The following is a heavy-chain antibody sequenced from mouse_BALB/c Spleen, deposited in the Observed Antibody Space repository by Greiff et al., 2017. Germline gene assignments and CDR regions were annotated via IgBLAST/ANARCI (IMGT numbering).Heavy chain of an antibody. CDR1: GYTFSSYW. Sequence: VQGVESGAELMKPGASVKISCKATGYTFSSYWIEWVKQRPGHGLEWIGEILPGSGSTNYNEKFKGKATFTADTSSNTAYMQLSSLTSEDSAVYYCARDPYDYDPHYYAMDYWGQGTSVTVSS. V-gene: IGHV1-9*01. J-gene: IGHJ4*01. CDR2: ILPGSGST. CDR3: ARDPYDYDPHYYAMDY. D-gene: IGHD2-4*01.